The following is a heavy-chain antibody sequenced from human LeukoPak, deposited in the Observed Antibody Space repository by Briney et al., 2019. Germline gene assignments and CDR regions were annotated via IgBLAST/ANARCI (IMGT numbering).Heavy chain of an antibody. D-gene: IGHD2-2*01. J-gene: IGHJ4*02. CDR2: ISNDLVTM. CDR3: ARLPAYCSSTSCYYDY. Sequence: GGSLRLSCEVSGFTFSSFRMNWVRQAPGKGLEWITYISNDLVTMHHADSVKGRFTISRDNSKNSLYLEMNNLRVEDTAVYYCARLPAYCSSTSCYYDYWGQGTLVTVSS. V-gene: IGHV3-48*04. CDR1: GFTFSSFR.